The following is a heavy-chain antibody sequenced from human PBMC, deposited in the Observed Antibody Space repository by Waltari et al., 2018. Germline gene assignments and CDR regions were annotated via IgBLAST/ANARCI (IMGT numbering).Heavy chain of an antibody. CDR1: GGSISSGDYY. CDR3: ARDGLLAHFRGSDAFDI. J-gene: IGHJ3*02. Sequence: QVQLQESGPGLVKPSQTLSLTCTVSGGSISSGDYYWSWIRQPPGKGLEWIGYIYYSGSNYYNPSLKSRVTISVDTSKNQFSLKLSSVTAADTAVYYCARDGLLAHFRGSDAFDIWGQGTMVTVSS. V-gene: IGHV4-30-4*08. D-gene: IGHD3-3*02. CDR2: IYYSGSN.